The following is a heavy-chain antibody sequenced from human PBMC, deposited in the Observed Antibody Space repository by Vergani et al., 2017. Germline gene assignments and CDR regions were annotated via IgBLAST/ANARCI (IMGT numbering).Heavy chain of an antibody. CDR3: AGRGSSGWYGYYYMDV. Sequence: QVQLQESGPGLVKPSETLSLTCTVSGGSISSYYWSWIRQPPGKGLEWIGYIYYSGSTNNNPSLKSRVTMSVDTSKNQFSLKLSSVTAADTAVYYCAGRGSSGWYGYYYMDVWGKGTTVTVSS. CDR2: IYYSGST. V-gene: IGHV4-59*12. CDR1: GGSISSYY. D-gene: IGHD6-19*01. J-gene: IGHJ6*03.